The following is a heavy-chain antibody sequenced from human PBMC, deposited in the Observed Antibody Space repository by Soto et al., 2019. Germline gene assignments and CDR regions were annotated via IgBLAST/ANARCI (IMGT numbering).Heavy chain of an antibody. CDR2: IIPIFGTA. Sequence: GDSVKVSCKASGGTFSSYAISWVRQAPGQGLEWMGGIIPIFGTANYAQKFQGRVTITADKSTSTAYMELSSLRSEDTAVYYCARDLVDTTGKSAYCYSGMEVWG. J-gene: IGHJ6*02. CDR3: ARDLVDTTGKSAYCYSGMEV. D-gene: IGHD4-4*01. V-gene: IGHV1-69*06. CDR1: GGTFSSYA.